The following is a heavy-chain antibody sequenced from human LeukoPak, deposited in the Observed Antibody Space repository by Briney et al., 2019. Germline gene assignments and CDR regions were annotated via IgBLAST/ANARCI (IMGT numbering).Heavy chain of an antibody. Sequence: SGTLSLTCAVSGGSISSSNWWSWVRQPPEKGLEWIGEISQSGSTNYNPSLKSRVTMSVDKSKNQFCLKLTSVTAADTAVYYCARAGRYYDSTGYYWYFDFWGQGTLVTVSS. CDR3: ARAGRYYDSTGYYWYFDF. CDR1: GGSISSSNW. CDR2: ISQSGST. J-gene: IGHJ4*02. V-gene: IGHV4-4*02. D-gene: IGHD3-22*01.